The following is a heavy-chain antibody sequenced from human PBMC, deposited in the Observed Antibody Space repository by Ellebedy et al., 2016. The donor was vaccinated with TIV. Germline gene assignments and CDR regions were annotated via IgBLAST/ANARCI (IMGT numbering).Heavy chain of an antibody. Sequence: MPSETLSLTCTVSGGSISSSSNYWGWIRQPPGKGLEWIGSLYYSGSPYYNPSLKSRVTISVDTSKNQFSLKLSSVTAADTAVYYCARPRARGFGELLSGWFDPWGQGTLVTVSS. CDR3: ARPRARGFGELLSGWFDP. V-gene: IGHV4-39*01. CDR2: LYYSGSP. D-gene: IGHD3-10*01. J-gene: IGHJ5*02. CDR1: GGSISSSSNY.